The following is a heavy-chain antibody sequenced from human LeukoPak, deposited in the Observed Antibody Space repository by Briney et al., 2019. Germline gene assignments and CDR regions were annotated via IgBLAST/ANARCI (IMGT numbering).Heavy chain of an antibody. J-gene: IGHJ4*02. Sequence: SETLSLTCTVSGGSISSSSYYWGWIRQPPGRGLEWIGSIYYSGSTYYNPSLKSRVTISVDTSKNQFSLKLRSVTAADTAVYYCASPSIAAAGPDYWGQGTLVTVSS. D-gene: IGHD6-13*01. CDR1: GGSISSSSYY. CDR3: ASPSIAAAGPDY. V-gene: IGHV4-39*01. CDR2: IYYSGST.